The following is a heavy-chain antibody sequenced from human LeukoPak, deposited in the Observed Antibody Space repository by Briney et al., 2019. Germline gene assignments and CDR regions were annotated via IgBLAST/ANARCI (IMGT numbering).Heavy chain of an antibody. CDR2: ISGSSNYI. J-gene: IGHJ4*02. CDR1: GFTFSSYS. CDR3: ARGPPGDY. D-gene: IGHD3-10*01. V-gene: IGHV3-21*01. Sequence: GGSLRLSCAASGFTFSSYSMNWVRQAPGKGLEWVSSISGSSNYIYYADSVKGRFTISRDNAKNSLYLQMNSLRAEDTAVYYCARGPPGDYWGQGTLVTVSS.